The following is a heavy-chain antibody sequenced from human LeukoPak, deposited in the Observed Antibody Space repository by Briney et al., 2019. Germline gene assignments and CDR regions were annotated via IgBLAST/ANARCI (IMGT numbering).Heavy chain of an antibody. CDR3: ARDHIAVAGNAAFDI. CDR2: INPRGGST. D-gene: IGHD6-19*01. J-gene: IGHJ3*02. CDR1: GYTFTSYY. V-gene: IGHV1-46*01. Sequence: AASVKVSCKASGYTFTSYYMHWVRQAPGQGLEWMGIINPRGGSTSYAQKFQGRVTMTRDTSTSTVYMELSSLRSEDTAVYYCARDHIAVAGNAAFDIWGQGTMVTVSS.